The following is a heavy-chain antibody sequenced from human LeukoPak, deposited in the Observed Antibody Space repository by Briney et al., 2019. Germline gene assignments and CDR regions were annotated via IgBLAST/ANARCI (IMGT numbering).Heavy chain of an antibody. J-gene: IGHJ4*02. CDR3: AKDIRGSTGWYGLDY. Sequence: LTGGSLRLSCAASGFTFDDYAMHWVRQAPGKGLEWVSLISWDGGSSYYADSVKGRFTISRDNSKNSLYLQMNSLRPEDTALYYCAKDIRGSTGWYGLDYWGQGTLVTVSS. CDR1: GFTFDDYA. V-gene: IGHV3-43D*03. D-gene: IGHD6-13*01. CDR2: ISWDGGSS.